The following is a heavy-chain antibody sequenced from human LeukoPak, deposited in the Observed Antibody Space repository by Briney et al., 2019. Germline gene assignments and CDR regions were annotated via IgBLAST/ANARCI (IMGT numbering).Heavy chain of an antibody. CDR2: ISGSGGST. V-gene: IGHV3-23*01. D-gene: IGHD5-12*01. CDR1: GFTFSSYA. Sequence: GGSLRLSCAASGFTFSSYAMSWVRQAPGKGLEWVSAISGSGGSTYYADSVKGRFTISRDNSKNTLYLQMNSLRAEDTAVYHCAKDRGRDGYNYGGTFDYWGQGTLVTVSS. J-gene: IGHJ4*02. CDR3: AKDRGRDGYNYGGTFDY.